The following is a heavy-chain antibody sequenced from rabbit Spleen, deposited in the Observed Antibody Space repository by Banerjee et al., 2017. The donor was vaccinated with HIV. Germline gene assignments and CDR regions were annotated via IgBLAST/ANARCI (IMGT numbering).Heavy chain of an antibody. CDR2: IDTGTGSA. D-gene: IGHD3-1*01. CDR1: GFSFSSSYY. Sequence: QSLEESGGDLVKPGASLTLTCTASGFSFSSSYYMCWVRQAPGKGLEWIGCIDTGTGSAYYASWVKGRFTISKTSSTRVTLQMTSLTAADTATYFCARDLVAAIGWNFNLWGPGTLVTVS. CDR3: ARDLVAAIGWNFNL. V-gene: IGHV1S40*01. J-gene: IGHJ4*01.